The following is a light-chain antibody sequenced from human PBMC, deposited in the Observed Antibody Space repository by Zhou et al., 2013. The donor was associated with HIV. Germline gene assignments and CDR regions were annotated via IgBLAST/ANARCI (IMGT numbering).Light chain of an antibody. CDR2: AAS. J-gene: IGKJ4*01. CDR3: QQYDNLLLT. V-gene: IGKV1-27*01. Sequence: DIQMTQSPSSLSASVGDRVTITCRASQAISNYLAWYQQKPGKVPKLLIYAASTLQSGVPSRFSGSGSGTDFTFTISSLQPEDIATYYCQQYDNLLLTFGRRDRRWRIK. CDR1: QAISNY.